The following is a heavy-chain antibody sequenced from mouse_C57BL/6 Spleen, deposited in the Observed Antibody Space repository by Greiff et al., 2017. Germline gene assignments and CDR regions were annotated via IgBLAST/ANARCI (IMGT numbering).Heavy chain of an antibody. J-gene: IGHJ4*01. CDR2: ISYSGST. D-gene: IGHD2-2*01. V-gene: IGHV3-1*01. CDR1: GYSITSGYD. CDR3: AEGGYDGAMDY. Sequence: EVKLMESGPGMVKPSQSFSLTCTVTGYSITSGYDWHWIRHFPGNKLEWMGYISYSGSTNYNPSLKSRISITHDTSKNHFFLKLNSVTTEDTATYYCAEGGYDGAMDYWGQGTSVTVSS.